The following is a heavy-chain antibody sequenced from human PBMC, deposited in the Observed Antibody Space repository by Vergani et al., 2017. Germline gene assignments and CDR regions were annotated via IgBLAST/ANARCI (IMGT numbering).Heavy chain of an antibody. J-gene: IGHJ6*03. Sequence: QVQLQESGPGLVKPSQTLSLTCTVSGGSISSGSYYWSWIRQHPGKGLEWIGYIYYSGSTYYNPSLKSRVTISVDTSKNQFSLKLSSVTAADTAVYYCARHRRDGDYYYYYMDVWGKGTTVTVSS. V-gene: IGHV4-31*03. CDR2: IYYSGST. CDR1: GGSISSGSYY. D-gene: IGHD3-10*01. CDR3: ARHRRDGDYYYYYMDV.